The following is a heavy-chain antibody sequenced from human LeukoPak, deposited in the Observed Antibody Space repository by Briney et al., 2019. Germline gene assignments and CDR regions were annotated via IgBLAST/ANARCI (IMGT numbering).Heavy chain of an antibody. CDR2: ISSSSNYI. CDR1: GFTFTSYT. CDR3: AKASGSYDAFDI. Sequence: GGSLRLSCAASGFTFTSYTMNWVRQAPGKGLEWVSSISSSSNYIYYADSVKGRFTISRDNSKNTLYLQMNSLRAEDTALYYCAKASGSYDAFDIWGQGTMVTVSS. V-gene: IGHV3-21*01. D-gene: IGHD3-10*01. J-gene: IGHJ3*02.